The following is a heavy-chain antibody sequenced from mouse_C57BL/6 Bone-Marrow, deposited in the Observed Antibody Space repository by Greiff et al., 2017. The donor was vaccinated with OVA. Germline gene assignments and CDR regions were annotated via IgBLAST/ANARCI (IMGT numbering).Heavy chain of an antibody. V-gene: IGHV2-2*01. D-gene: IGHD2-12*01. J-gene: IGHJ4*01. CDR1: GFSLTSYG. CDR2: IWSGGST. CDR3: ARPVPYDGDAMDY. Sequence: VKVVESGPGLVQPSQSLSITCTVSGFSLTSYGVHWVRQSPGKGLEWLGVIWSGGSTDYNAAFISRLSISKDNSKSQVFFKMNSLQADDTAIYYCARPVPYDGDAMDYWGQGTSVTVSS.